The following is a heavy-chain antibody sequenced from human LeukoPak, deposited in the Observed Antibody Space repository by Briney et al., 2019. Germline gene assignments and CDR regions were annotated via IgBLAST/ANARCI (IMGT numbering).Heavy chain of an antibody. CDR3: AKIAVESYYFDS. Sequence: GGSLRLSCAASGFTFSGYWMSWVRQAPGKGLEWVANIKLDGSEKYYVDSVKGRFTISRDNAKNSLYLQMNSLRAEDTAVYYCAKIAVESYYFDSWGQGTLVTVSS. CDR2: IKLDGSEK. D-gene: IGHD6-19*01. V-gene: IGHV3-7*01. J-gene: IGHJ4*02. CDR1: GFTFSGYW.